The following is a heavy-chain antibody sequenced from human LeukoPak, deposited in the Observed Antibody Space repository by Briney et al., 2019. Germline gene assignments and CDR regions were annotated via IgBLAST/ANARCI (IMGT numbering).Heavy chain of an antibody. Sequence: GGSLRLSCAASGFTVSSNYMSWVRQAPGKGLEWVSVIYSGGRTYYGDSVKGRFTFSRDSSKNTLYLQMNSLRAEDTAVYYCARVLSGRGSLYSYYYYMDVWGKGTTVTISS. D-gene: IGHD3-10*01. V-gene: IGHV3-53*01. CDR1: GFTVSSNY. CDR3: ARVLSGRGSLYSYYYYMDV. J-gene: IGHJ6*03. CDR2: IYSGGRT.